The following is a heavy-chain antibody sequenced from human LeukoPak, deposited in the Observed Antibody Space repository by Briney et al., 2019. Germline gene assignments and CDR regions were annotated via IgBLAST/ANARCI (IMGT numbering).Heavy chain of an antibody. CDR3: AREAGIGTWIGYCSGDNCRTRFDY. Sequence: ASVKVSCKASGYTFTTYYIHWVRQAPGQGLEWMGIINPGGGSTTYAQKFQGRVTMTRDTSTSTVYMELISLRSDDTALYFCAREAGIGTWIGYCSGDNCRTRFDYWGQGTLVTVSS. CDR1: GYTFTTYY. J-gene: IGHJ4*02. D-gene: IGHD2-15*01. CDR2: INPGGGST. V-gene: IGHV1-46*01.